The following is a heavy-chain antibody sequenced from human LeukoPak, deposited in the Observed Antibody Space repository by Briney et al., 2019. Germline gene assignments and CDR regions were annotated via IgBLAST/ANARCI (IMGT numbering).Heavy chain of an antibody. CDR3: ARSMTTVTTGWFDP. D-gene: IGHD4-17*01. Sequence: PSETLSLTCAVYGGSFSGYYWSWIRQPPGKGLEWIGDINHSGSTNYNPSLKSRVTISVDTSKNQFSLKLSSVTAADTAVYYCARSMTTVTTGWFDPWGQGTLVTVSS. CDR2: INHSGST. J-gene: IGHJ5*02. CDR1: GGSFSGYY. V-gene: IGHV4-34*01.